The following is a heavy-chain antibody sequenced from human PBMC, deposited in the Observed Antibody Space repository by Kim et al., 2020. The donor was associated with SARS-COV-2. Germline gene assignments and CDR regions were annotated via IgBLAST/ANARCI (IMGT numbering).Heavy chain of an antibody. Sequence: VKGRFTISRDDSKNTLYLQMNSLRAEDTAVYYCAKKFSYGSGTYFYHFDYWGQGTLVTVSS. D-gene: IGHD3-10*01. V-gene: IGHV3-23*01. J-gene: IGHJ4*02. CDR3: AKKFSYGSGTYFYHFDY.